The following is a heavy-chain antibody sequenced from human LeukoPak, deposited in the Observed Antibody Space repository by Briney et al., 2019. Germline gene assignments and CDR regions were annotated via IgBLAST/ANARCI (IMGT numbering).Heavy chain of an antibody. CDR2: IYYSGST. V-gene: IGHV4-39*07. J-gene: IGHJ6*03. Sequence: PSETLSPTCTVSGGSISSSRYYWGWIRQPPGKGLEWIGSIYYSGSTYYNPSLKSRVTISVDTSKNQFSLKLSSVTAADTAVYYCARTTMVRGTYYMDVWGKGTTVTISS. CDR1: GGSISSSRYY. D-gene: IGHD3-10*01. CDR3: ARTTMVRGTYYMDV.